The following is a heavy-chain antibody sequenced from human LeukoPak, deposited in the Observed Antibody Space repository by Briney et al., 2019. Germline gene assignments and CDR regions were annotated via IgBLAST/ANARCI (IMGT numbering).Heavy chain of an antibody. CDR3: ARTEAFADKYVDY. CDR2: ISYDGSNK. V-gene: IGHV3-30-3*01. J-gene: IGHJ4*02. CDR1: GFTFSSYW. D-gene: IGHD2-15*01. Sequence: GGSLRLSCAASGFTFSSYWMGWLRQAPGKGLEWVAVISYDGSNKYYADSVKGRFTISRDNSKNTLYLQMNSLRAEDTAVYYCARTEAFADKYVDYWGQGTLVTVSS.